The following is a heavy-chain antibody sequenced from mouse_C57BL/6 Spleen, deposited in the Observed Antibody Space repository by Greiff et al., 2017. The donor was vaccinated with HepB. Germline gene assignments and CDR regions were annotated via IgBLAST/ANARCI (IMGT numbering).Heavy chain of an antibody. Sequence: VQLQQSGAELVKPGASVKLSCKASGYTFTSYWMHWVKQRPGRGLEWIGRIDPNSGGTKYNEKFKSKATLTVDKPSSTAYMQLSSLTSEDSAVYYCARGKEVPLRDLFDYWGQGTTLTVSS. J-gene: IGHJ2*01. CDR3: ARGKEVPLRDLFDY. V-gene: IGHV1-72*01. CDR1: GYTFTSYW. CDR2: IDPNSGGT.